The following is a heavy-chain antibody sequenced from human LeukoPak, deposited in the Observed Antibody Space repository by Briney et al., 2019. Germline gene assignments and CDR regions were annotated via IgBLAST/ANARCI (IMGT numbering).Heavy chain of an antibody. CDR3: ARDSVRDSRYSSSWYYFDY. CDR1: SGSISSYY. D-gene: IGHD6-13*01. V-gene: IGHV4-59*01. Sequence: SEALSLTCTVSSGSISSYYWSWIRQPPGKGLEWIGYIYYSGSTNYNPSLKSRVTISVDTSKNQFSLKLSSVTAADTAVYYCARDSVRDSRYSSSWYYFDYWGQGTLVTVSS. CDR2: IYYSGST. J-gene: IGHJ4*02.